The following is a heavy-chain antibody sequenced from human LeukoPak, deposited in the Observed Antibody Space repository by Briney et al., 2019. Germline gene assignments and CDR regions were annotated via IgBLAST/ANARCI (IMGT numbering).Heavy chain of an antibody. D-gene: IGHD1-26*01. CDR2: INTDGSST. V-gene: IGHV3-74*01. CDR1: GFTLSNYW. CDR3: ARVIGWDEPFDL. Sequence: GGSLRLSCAASGFTLSNYWIHWVRQAPGKGLVWVSRINTDGSSTNYADFVRGRFTVSRDSAKNTLYLQMNSLRVEDTAVYYCARVIGWDEPFDLWGHGTLVTVSS. J-gene: IGHJ3*01.